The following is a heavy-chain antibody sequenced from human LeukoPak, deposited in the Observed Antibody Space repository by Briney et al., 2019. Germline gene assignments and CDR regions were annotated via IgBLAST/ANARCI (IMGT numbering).Heavy chain of an antibody. J-gene: IGHJ4*02. CDR1: GYTFTGYY. D-gene: IGHD4-17*01. Sequence: ASVKVSCKASGYTFTGYYMHWVRQAPGQGLEWMGRIIPILGIANYAQKFQGRVTITADKSTSTAYMELSSLRSEDTAVYYCARGTTVTTSVDWGQGTLVTVSS. CDR3: ARGTTVTTSVD. V-gene: IGHV1-69*02. CDR2: IIPILGIA.